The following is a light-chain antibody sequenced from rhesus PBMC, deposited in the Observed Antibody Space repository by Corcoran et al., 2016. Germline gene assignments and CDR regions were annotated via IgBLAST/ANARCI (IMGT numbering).Light chain of an antibody. CDR3: QQSSNLYS. CDR1: QSVGSY. CDR2: GAS. J-gene: IGKJ2*01. Sequence: ETVVTQSPATLSLSPGERATLSCRASQSVGSYLAWYQQKPGQAPRLLSYGASRRGTGIPDRVRGRGSGKDFTLPISSLEPEDVGVYYCQQSSNLYSFGQGTKVEIK. V-gene: IGKV3-24*04.